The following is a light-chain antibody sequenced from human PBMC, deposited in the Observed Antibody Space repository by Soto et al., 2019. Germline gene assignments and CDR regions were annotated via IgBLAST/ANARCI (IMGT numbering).Light chain of an antibody. J-gene: IGLJ2*01. Sequence: QSVLTQPPSVSGAPGQRVTISCTGNKSNIATGYDVHWYQQLPGAAPKLLIYGNTNRPSGVPDRFSGSKSGASASLAITGLLAEDEADYYCQSYDTSLRGVIFGGGNKLTVL. CDR3: QSYDTSLRGVI. CDR1: KSNIATGYD. CDR2: GNT. V-gene: IGLV1-40*01.